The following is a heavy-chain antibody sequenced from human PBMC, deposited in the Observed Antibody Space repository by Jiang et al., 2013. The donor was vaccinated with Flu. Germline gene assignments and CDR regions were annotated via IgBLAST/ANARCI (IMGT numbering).Heavy chain of an antibody. CDR2: ISSSGSTI. V-gene: IGHV3-48*03. CDR1: GFTFSSYE. J-gene: IGHJ4*02. CDR3: ARANPSYYDILTGYYRDRYFDY. Sequence: VQLVESGGGSFQPGGSLRLSCAASGFTFSSYEMNWVRQAPGKGLEWVSYISSSGSTIYYADSVKGRFTISRDNAKNSLYLQMNSLRAEDTAVYYCARANPSYYDILTGYYRDRYFDYWGQGTLVTVSS. D-gene: IGHD3-9*01.